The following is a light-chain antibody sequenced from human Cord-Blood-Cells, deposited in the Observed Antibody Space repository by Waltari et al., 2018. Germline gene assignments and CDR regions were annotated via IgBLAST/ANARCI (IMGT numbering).Light chain of an antibody. CDR1: QSVSSSY. CDR3: QQYGSTLLT. J-gene: IGKJ4*01. CDR2: GAS. Sequence: TQSPGTLSLSPGERATLSCRASQSVSSSYLAWYQQKPGQAPRLLIYGASSRATGSPDRFSGSGSGTDFTLTISRLEPEDFAVYYCQQYGSTLLTFGGGTKVEIK. V-gene: IGKV3-20*01.